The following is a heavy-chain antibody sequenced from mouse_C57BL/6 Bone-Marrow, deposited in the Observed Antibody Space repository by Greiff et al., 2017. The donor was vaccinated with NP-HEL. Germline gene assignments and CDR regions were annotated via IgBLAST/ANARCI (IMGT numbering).Heavy chain of an antibody. CDR2: IYPGDGDT. CDR3: ARGRREDYFDY. V-gene: IGHV1-82*01. Sequence: QVQLQQSGPELVKPGASVKISCKASGYAFSSSWMNWVKQRPGKGLEWIGRIYPGDGDTNYNGKFKGKATLTADKSSSTAYMQLSSLTSEDSAVYFCARGRREDYFDYWGQGTTLTVSS. CDR1: GYAFSSSW. J-gene: IGHJ2*01.